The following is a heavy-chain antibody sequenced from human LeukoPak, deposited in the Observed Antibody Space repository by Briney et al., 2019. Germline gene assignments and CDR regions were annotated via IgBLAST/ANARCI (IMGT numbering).Heavy chain of an antibody. D-gene: IGHD4-17*01. J-gene: IGHJ4*02. Sequence: ASVTVSYKVSGYTLTELSMHWVRQAPGRGLEWMGGFDPEDGETIYAQKFQGRVTITEDTSTDTAYMELSSLRSEDTAVYNCATDPTDYGRLDYWGQGTLVTVSS. CDR3: ATDPTDYGRLDY. V-gene: IGHV1-24*01. CDR1: GYTLTELS. CDR2: FDPEDGET.